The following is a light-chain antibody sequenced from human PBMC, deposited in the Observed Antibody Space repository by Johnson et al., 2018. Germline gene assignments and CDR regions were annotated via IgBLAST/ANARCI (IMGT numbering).Light chain of an antibody. CDR3: GTWDSSLSAGNV. V-gene: IGLV1-51*02. Sequence: QSVLTRPPSVSAAPGQKVTISCSGSSSNIGNNYVSWYQQLPGTAPKLLIYENNKRPSGIPDRFSGSKSGTSATLGITGLQTGDAAVYYCGTWDSSLSAGNVFGTGTKVTVL. CDR2: ENN. J-gene: IGLJ1*01. CDR1: SSNIGNNY.